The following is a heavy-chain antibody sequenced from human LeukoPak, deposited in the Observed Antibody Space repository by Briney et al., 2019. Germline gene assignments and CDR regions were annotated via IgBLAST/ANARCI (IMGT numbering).Heavy chain of an antibody. J-gene: IGHJ6*03. D-gene: IGHD2-15*01. CDR3: ARQPSVGIYCSGGSCSLYYYYYYMDV. CDR2: INHSGST. CDR1: GGSFSGYY. Sequence: SETLSLTCAVYGGSFSGYYWSWIRQPPGKGLEWIGEINHSGSTNYNPSLKSRVTISVDTSKNQFSLRLSSVTAADTAVYYCARQPSVGIYCSGGSCSLYYYYYYMDVWGKGTTVTVSS. V-gene: IGHV4-34*01.